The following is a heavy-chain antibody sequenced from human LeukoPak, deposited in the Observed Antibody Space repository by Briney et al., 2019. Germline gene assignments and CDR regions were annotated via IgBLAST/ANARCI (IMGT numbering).Heavy chain of an antibody. Sequence: ASVKVSCKASGYTFTGYYMHWVRQAPGQGLEWMGRINPNSGGTNYAQKFQGRVTMTRDTSISTAYMELSRLRSDDTAVYYCASDYYDSSGYYYARVEWGQGTLVTVSS. V-gene: IGHV1-2*06. D-gene: IGHD3-22*01. CDR3: ASDYYDSSGYYYARVE. CDR1: GYTFTGYY. J-gene: IGHJ4*02. CDR2: INPNSGGT.